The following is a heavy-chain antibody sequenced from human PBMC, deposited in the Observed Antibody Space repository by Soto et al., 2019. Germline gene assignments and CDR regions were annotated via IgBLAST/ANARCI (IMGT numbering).Heavy chain of an antibody. CDR2: IYYIGST. CDR3: ARNGGGNALFDV. V-gene: IGHV4-31*03. D-gene: IGHD2-15*01. J-gene: IGHJ6*02. Sequence: SETLSLTCTVSGGSISSGGYYWTWIRQHPGKGLEWIGYIYYIGSTYYNPSLKSRVTISADTSKNQFSLKLSSVTAADTAVYYCARNGGGNALFDVWGQGTTVTVSS. CDR1: GGSISSGGYY.